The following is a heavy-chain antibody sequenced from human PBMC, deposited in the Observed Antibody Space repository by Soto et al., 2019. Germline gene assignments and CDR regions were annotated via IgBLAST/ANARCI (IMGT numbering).Heavy chain of an antibody. CDR1: VFSFIGKNY. D-gene: IGHD1-1*01. J-gene: IGHJ3*02. CDR3: ATWLQREHAFDI. V-gene: IGHV3-53*01. CDR2: LYSSDGT. Sequence: GWSLRLACASSVFSFIGKNYLTWVRQAPGKGLEWVSALYSSDGTYYADSVKGRFSVSRDNSKNTFYLQLHSLRPEATALYFCATWLQREHAFDIWGLGTMVTVSS.